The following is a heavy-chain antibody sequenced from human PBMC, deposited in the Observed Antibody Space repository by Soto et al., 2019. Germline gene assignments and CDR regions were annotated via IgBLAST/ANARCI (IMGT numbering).Heavy chain of an antibody. CDR1: GGSISSYY. V-gene: IGHV4-59*08. J-gene: IGHJ3*02. D-gene: IGHD4-17*01. CDR3: ARFMTTVTNLAFDI. CDR2: IYYSGST. Sequence: PSETLSLTCTVSGGSISSYYWSWIRQPPGKGLEWIGYIYYSGSTNYNPSLKSRVTISLDTSKNQFSLKLSSVTAADTAVYYCARFMTTVTNLAFDIWGQGTMVTVSS.